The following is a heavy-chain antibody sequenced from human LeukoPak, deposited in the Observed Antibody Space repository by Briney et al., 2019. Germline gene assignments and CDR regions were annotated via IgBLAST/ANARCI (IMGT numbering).Heavy chain of an antibody. Sequence: GGSLRLSCTAPGFTFGDYAMSWFRQAPGKGLEWVGFIRSKPYGGTTENAASVKGRFTISRDDSKSIAYLQMNSLETEDTAVYYCARGGVYCSSVSCSVDYWGQGILVTVSS. CDR1: GFTFGDYA. D-gene: IGHD2-2*01. CDR2: IRSKPYGGTT. CDR3: ARGGVYCSSVSCSVDY. V-gene: IGHV3-49*03. J-gene: IGHJ4*02.